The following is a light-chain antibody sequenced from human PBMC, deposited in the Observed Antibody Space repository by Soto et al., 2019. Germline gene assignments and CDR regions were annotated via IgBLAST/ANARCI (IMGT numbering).Light chain of an antibody. V-gene: IGLV4-69*01. J-gene: IGLJ2*01. CDR2: LNSDGSH. Sequence: QSVLTQSPSASASLGASVKLTCTLSSGHSNYVIAWHQQQPEKGPRYLMKLNSDGSHSKGDGIPDRFSGSSSGAERYLTISSLQSEDEADYYCQTWDTGIRLFGGGTKVTVL. CDR3: QTWDTGIRL. CDR1: SGHSNYV.